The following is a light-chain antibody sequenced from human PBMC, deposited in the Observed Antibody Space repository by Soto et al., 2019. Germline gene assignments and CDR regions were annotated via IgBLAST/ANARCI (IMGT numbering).Light chain of an antibody. V-gene: IGLV2-8*01. Sequence: QSALTQPPSASGSPGQSVTISCTGTSSDVGGYNYVSWYQQHPGKAPKLMIYEVSKRPSGVPDRFSGSKSGNTASLTVSGLQAEDGADYYCSSYAGSNNFEVFGGGTKLTVL. CDR1: SSDVGGYNY. CDR2: EVS. J-gene: IGLJ2*01. CDR3: SSYAGSNNFEV.